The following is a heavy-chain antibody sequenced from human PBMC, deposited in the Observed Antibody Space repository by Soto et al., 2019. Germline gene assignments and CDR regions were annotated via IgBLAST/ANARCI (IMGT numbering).Heavy chain of an antibody. D-gene: IGHD4-17*01. CDR1: GGSVNNANYF. J-gene: IGHJ6*01. CDR3: ARDADYGGSRGGMDV. CDR2: IYYSGST. Sequence: QVRLEESGPGLVKPSETLSLICSVSGGSVNNANYFWNWIRHHPENGLEWIGYIYYSGSTRYNPSLKTRATLSIDTSKNQFSLRLNSVTVADTAVYFCARDADYGGSRGGMDVWXXGTTVTV. V-gene: IGHV4-31*03.